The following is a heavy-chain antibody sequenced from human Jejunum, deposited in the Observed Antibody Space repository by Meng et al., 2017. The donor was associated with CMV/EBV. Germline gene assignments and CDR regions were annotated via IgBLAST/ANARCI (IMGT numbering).Heavy chain of an antibody. CDR3: ARESGSYYWFDP. CDR2: IYTSGST. CDR1: GGSISGYY. V-gene: IGHV4-4*07. D-gene: IGHD1-26*01. J-gene: IGHJ5*02. Sequence: QRQVQESGPGLVKPSGTLSLMCTVSGGSISGYYWSWIRQPAGKGLEWIGRIYTSGSTHYNPSLKSRLTMSVDLAKNQISLKLSSVTAADTAVYYCARESGSYYWFDPWGQGTLVTVSS.